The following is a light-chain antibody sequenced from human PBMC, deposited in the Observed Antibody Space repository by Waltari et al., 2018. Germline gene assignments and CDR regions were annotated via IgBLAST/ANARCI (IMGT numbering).Light chain of an antibody. V-gene: IGKV1-39*01. CDR3: QQSYSTLALT. J-gene: IGKJ4*01. Sequence: DIQMTQSPSSLSASVGDRVTITCLASQSISSYLNWYQQKPGKAPKLLIYAASSLQSGVPSRFSGSGSGTDFTLTISSLQPEDFVTYYCQQSYSTLALTFGGGTKVEIK. CDR1: QSISSY. CDR2: AAS.